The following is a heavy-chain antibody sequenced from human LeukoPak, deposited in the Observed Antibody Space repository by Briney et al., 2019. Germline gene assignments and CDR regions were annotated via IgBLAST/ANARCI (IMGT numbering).Heavy chain of an antibody. D-gene: IGHD1-26*01. CDR2: ISYDGSNK. Sequence: GGSLRLSCAASGFTFSSYGMHWVRQAPGKGLEWVAVISYDGSNKYYADSVKGRFTISRDNSKNTLYLQMNSLRAEDTAVYYCARDRPSWELDYWGQGTLVTVSS. V-gene: IGHV3-30*03. J-gene: IGHJ4*02. CDR3: ARDRPSWELDY. CDR1: GFTFSSYG.